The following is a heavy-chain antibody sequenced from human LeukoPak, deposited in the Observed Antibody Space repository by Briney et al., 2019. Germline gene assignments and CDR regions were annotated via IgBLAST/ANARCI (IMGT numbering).Heavy chain of an antibody. CDR1: GGSISSGSYY. CDR2: IYTSGST. J-gene: IGHJ4*02. V-gene: IGHV4-61*02. D-gene: IGHD3/OR15-3a*01. CDR3: ARQTGSGLFTLP. Sequence: KSSETLSLTCTVSGGSISSGSYYWSWIRQPAGKGLEWIGRIYTSGSTNYNPSLKSRVTISVDTSKNQFSLKLSSVTAADTAMYYCARQTGSGLFTLPGGQGTLVTVSS.